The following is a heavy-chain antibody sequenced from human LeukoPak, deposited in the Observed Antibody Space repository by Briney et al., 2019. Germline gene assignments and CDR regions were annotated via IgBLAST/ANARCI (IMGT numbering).Heavy chain of an antibody. CDR2: ISGSGGST. CDR3: AKDLGHSGSSWSAFDI. D-gene: IGHD1-26*01. CDR1: GFTFSSYA. V-gene: IGHV3-23*01. Sequence: PGGSLRLSCAASGFTFSSYAMSWVRQAPGKGLEWVSAISGSGGSTYYADSVKGRFTISRDNSKNTLYLQMNSLRAEDTAVYYCAKDLGHSGSSWSAFDIWGQGTMVTVSS. J-gene: IGHJ3*02.